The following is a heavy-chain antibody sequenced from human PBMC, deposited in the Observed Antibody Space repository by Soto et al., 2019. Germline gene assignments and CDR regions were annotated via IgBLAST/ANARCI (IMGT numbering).Heavy chain of an antibody. J-gene: IGHJ4*02. CDR3: ARYFEQQLDWFDY. Sequence: QVQLQESGPGLVKPSQTLSLTCTVSGGSISSGGYYWSWIRQHPGKGLEWIGYIYYSGSTYYNPSLKSRVTISVDTSKNEFSLKLSSVTAADTAVYYCARYFEQQLDWFDYWGQGTLVTVSS. D-gene: IGHD6-13*01. V-gene: IGHV4-31*03. CDR1: GGSISSGGYY. CDR2: IYYSGST.